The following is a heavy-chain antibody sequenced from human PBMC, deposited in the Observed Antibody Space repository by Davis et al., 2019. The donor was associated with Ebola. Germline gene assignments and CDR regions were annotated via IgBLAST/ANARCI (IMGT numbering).Heavy chain of an antibody. CDR3: ARHWRFGEADV. J-gene: IGHJ6*02. Sequence: SETLSLTCAVYGGSFSGYYWSWIRQPPGKGLEWIGYIYYSGSTNYNPSLKSRVTISVDTSKNQFSLKLSSVTAADTAVYYCARHWRFGEADVWGQGTTVTVSS. CDR1: GGSFSGYY. CDR2: IYYSGST. V-gene: IGHV4-59*08. D-gene: IGHD3-10*01.